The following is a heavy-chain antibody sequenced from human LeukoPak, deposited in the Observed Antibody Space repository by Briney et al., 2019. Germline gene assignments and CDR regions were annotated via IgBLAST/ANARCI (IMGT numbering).Heavy chain of an antibody. V-gene: IGHV1-3*01. J-gene: IGHJ4*02. D-gene: IGHD3-22*01. CDR3: ASSSMIVVALGY. CDR1: GFTFTSYA. CDR2: INAGNGNT. Sequence: PGGSLRLSCAASGFTFTSYAMHWVRQAPGQRLEWMGWINAGNGNTKYSQKFQGRVTITRDTSASTAYMELSSLRSEDTAVYYCASSSMIVVALGYWGQGTLVTVSS.